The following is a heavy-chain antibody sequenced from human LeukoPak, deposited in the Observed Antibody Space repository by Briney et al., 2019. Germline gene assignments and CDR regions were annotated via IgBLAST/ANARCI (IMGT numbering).Heavy chain of an antibody. J-gene: IGHJ4*02. Sequence: SVKVSSKPSEGTSTSYAISWVRQAPGQGLEWMGRIIPIFGTANYAQKFQGRATITTDESTSTAYMELSSLRSEDTAVYYCATFTYCGGDCYSGIDYWGQGTLVTVSS. CDR3: ATFTYCGGDCYSGIDY. CDR2: IIPIFGTA. CDR1: EGTSTSYA. V-gene: IGHV1-69*05. D-gene: IGHD2-21*02.